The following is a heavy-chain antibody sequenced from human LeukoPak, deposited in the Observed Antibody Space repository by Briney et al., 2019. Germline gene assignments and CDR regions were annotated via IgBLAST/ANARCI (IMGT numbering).Heavy chain of an antibody. CDR2: ISGGGAKR. V-gene: IGHV3-23*01. J-gene: IGHJ3*02. Sequence: GGSLRLSCAASGFTFNTHAISWVRQAPGKGLEWVSYISGGGAKRHYSDSVKGRFTISRDNPKNTLYLQINNLRAEDTAMYYCAKCSAGYYNDAFDIWGRGTMVTVSS. D-gene: IGHD3-10*02. CDR3: AKCSAGYYNDAFDI. CDR1: GFTFNTHA.